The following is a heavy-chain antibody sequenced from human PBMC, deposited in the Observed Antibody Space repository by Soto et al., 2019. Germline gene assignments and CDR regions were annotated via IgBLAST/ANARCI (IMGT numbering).Heavy chain of an antibody. J-gene: IGHJ6*01. CDR2: VNHNGRN. D-gene: IGHD6-19*01. CDR3: ARGGSSEWQVAFQL. V-gene: IGHV4-34*01. CDR1: GGSFSGYF. Sequence: SETLSLTCAVYGGSFSGYFWNWIRHTPGKGLEWIGKVNHNGRNNYNPSLRSRVTISLDMSKNQISLKLTSVTATATAVYSCARGGSSEWQVAFQLWGQGTRVAAAS.